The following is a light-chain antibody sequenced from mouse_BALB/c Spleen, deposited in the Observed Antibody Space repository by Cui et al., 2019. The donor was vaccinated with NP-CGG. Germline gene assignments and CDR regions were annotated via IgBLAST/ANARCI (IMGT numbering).Light chain of an antibody. CDR2: GTN. J-gene: IGLJ3*01. CDR3: IS. V-gene: IGLV1*01. Sequence: AVVTQESALTTSPGETVTLTCRSSNGAVTTSNYANWVQEKPDHLFTGLIGGTNNRAPGLPARFSGSLIGDKAALTITEAQTEDEAIYFSISFGSGTKVTVL. CDR1: NGAVTTSNY.